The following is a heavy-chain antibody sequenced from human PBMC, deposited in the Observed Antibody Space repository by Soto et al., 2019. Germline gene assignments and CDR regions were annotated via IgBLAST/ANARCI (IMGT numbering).Heavy chain of an antibody. Sequence: ITLEESGPTLVKPTETLTLTCTFSGFSLTTGVGVGWVRQPPGKALEWLALVYWDDDKHYTPSLMSRLTITKDISKGQVVLTMTYMDPVDTATYYCATLTADFWGPGTLVTVSS. V-gene: IGHV2-5*02. J-gene: IGHJ4*02. CDR1: GFSLTTGVG. CDR3: ATLTADF. CDR2: VYWDDDK.